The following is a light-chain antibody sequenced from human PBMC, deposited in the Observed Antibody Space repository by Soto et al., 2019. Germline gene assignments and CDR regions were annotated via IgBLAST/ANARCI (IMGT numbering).Light chain of an antibody. V-gene: IGKV3-15*01. CDR2: GAS. J-gene: IGKJ1*01. CDR3: QQYTNWPPWT. Sequence: EIVLTQSPGTLSLSPGERATLFCRASQSVSSTYLAWYQQKPGQAPRLLIYGASSRATGIPARFSGSGSGTEFTLTLSSLQSEEFAVYYCQQYTNWPPWTFGQGTKVEIK. CDR1: QSVSSTY.